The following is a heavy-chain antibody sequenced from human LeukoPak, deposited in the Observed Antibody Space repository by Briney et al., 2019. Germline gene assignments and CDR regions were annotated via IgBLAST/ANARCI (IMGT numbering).Heavy chain of an antibody. CDR3: ARHGIAVAGSFDY. CDR1: GGSISSSSYY. V-gene: IGHV4-39*01. CDR2: IYYSGST. J-gene: IGHJ4*02. Sequence: SETLSLTCTVSGGSISSSSYYCGWIRQPPGKGLEWIGSIYYSGSTYYNPSLKSRVTISVDTSKNQFSLKLSSVTAADTAVYYCARHGIAVAGSFDYWGQGTLVTVSS. D-gene: IGHD6-19*01.